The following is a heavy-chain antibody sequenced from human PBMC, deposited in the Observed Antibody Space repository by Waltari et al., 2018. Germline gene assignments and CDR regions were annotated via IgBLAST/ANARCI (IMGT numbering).Heavy chain of an antibody. CDR1: GGSFSGYY. D-gene: IGHD2-2*01. J-gene: IGHJ3*02. Sequence: QVQLQQWGAGLLKPSETLSLTCAVYGGSFSGYYWSWIRQPPGKGLEWIGEINHSGSTNSNPSLKSRVTISVDTSKNQFSRKLSSVTAADTAVYYCARRDIVVVPAVTRGAHAFDIWGQGTMVTVSS. CDR2: INHSGST. V-gene: IGHV4-34*01. CDR3: ARRDIVVVPAVTRGAHAFDI.